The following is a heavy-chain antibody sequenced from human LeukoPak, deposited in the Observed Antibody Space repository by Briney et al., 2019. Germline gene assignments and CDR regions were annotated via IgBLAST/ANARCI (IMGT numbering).Heavy chain of an antibody. CDR2: INPKTGGT. CDR3: ARGSSKYIFGYYMDV. CDR1: GYTFTGYY. D-gene: IGHD4-11*01. J-gene: IGHJ6*03. Sequence: ASVKVSCKASGYTFTGYYIHWVRQAPGQGLEWGGWINPKTGGTNYAQKSLDRVTMTTDMSISTAYMELIRLRSRDTAVYFCARGSSKYIFGYYMDVWGKGTTIIVSS. V-gene: IGHV1-2*02.